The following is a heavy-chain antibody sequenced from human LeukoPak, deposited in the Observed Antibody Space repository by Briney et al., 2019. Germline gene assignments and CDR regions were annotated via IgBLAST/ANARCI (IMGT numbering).Heavy chain of an antibody. D-gene: IGHD1-7*01. CDR2: ISSDGSST. CDR1: GFTFSSYW. Sequence: GRSLRLSCAASGFTFSSYWMHWVRQAPGKGLVWVSRISSDGSSTRYADSVKGRFTISRDNAKNTPFLQMNSLRAEDTAVYYCARDNNWNYPDYWGQGTLVTVSS. CDR3: ARDNNWNYPDY. J-gene: IGHJ4*02. V-gene: IGHV3-74*01.